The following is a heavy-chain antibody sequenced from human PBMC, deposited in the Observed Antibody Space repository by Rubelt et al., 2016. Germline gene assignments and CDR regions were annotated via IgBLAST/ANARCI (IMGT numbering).Heavy chain of an antibody. J-gene: IGHJ4*02. V-gene: IGHV4-59*08. D-gene: IGHD6-19*01. CDR2: IYYSGST. CDR3: ARSGKQWDALDY. CDR1: GGSINSYY. Sequence: QVQLQESGPGLVKPSETLSLTCTVSGGSINSYYWSWIRQPPGKGLEWIGHIYYSGSTNSNPYLKSRVTISVDTSKNQFSLKLNSVTAADTAVYYCARSGKQWDALDYWGQGTLVTVSS.